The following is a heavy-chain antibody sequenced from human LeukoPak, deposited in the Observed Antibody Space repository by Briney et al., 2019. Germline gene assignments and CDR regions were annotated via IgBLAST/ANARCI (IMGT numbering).Heavy chain of an antibody. V-gene: IGHV3-23*01. J-gene: IGHJ4*02. CDR1: GFICRNYA. D-gene: IGHD3-9*01. CDR3: AKWGDYDILTGYYVADC. Sequence: GGALRLSCAASGFICRNYAMSWVRQAPGRGLEWVLAITGSGDTTYYADSVKVRFTVSRDNSKNTPYVEMNTLRAEETSVYYCAKWGDYDILTGYYVADCWGQGTLVTVSS. CDR2: ITGSGDTT.